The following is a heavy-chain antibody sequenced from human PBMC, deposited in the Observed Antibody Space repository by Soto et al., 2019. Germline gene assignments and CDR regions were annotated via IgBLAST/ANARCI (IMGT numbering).Heavy chain of an antibody. J-gene: IGHJ3*02. D-gene: IGHD7-27*01. V-gene: IGHV3-30*18. Sequence: QVQLVESGGGVVQPGRSLRLSCAASGFTFSSYGMHWVRQAPGKGLEWVAVISYDGSNKYYADSVKGRFTISRDNSKNTLYLQMNSLRAEDTAVYYCAKDPGLNWGNAFDIWGQGTMVTVSS. CDR3: AKDPGLNWGNAFDI. CDR2: ISYDGSNK. CDR1: GFTFSSYG.